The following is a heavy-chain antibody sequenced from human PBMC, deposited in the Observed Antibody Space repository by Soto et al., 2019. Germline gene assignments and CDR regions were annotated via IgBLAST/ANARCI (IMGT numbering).Heavy chain of an antibody. V-gene: IGHV1-18*01. CDR1: GYSFTTYG. CDR3: AREGPAPYYYYGMDV. Sequence: QVKLVQSRGEVKKPGASVKVSCKTSGYSFTTYGISWVRQAPGQGLEWMGWISGYNGNTNYAQNLQGRVTMTTDTSTSTAYMELRSLRSDDTAVYYCAREGPAPYYYYGMDVWGQGGTVTVSS. J-gene: IGHJ6*02. CDR2: ISGYNGNT.